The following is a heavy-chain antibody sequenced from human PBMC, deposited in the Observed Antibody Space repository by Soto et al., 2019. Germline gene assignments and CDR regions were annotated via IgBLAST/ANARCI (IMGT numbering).Heavy chain of an antibody. Sequence: GGSRRLSCAASGFTFSSYSMNWVRQAPGKGLEWVSSISSSSSYIYYADSVKGRFTISRDNAKNSLYLQMNSLRAEDTAVYYYARDSIPRISSYYYYGMDVWGQGTTVTVSS. CDR2: ISSSSSYI. D-gene: IGHD2-21*01. V-gene: IGHV3-21*01. CDR3: ARDSIPRISSYYYYGMDV. J-gene: IGHJ6*02. CDR1: GFTFSSYS.